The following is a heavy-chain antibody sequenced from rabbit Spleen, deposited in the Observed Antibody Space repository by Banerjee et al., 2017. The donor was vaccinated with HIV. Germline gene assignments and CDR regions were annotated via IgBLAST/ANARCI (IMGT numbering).Heavy chain of an antibody. Sequence: QEQLVESGGDLVQPEGSLTLTCTASGFSFSTDYYVCWVRQAPGKGLESIACIYTGSSGNTYYASWAKGRFTISKTSSTTVTLQMTSLTAADTATHFCARGPDNNGDGYDLWGPGTLVTVS. D-gene: IGHD6-1*01. CDR1: GFSFSTDYY. CDR2: IYTGSSGNT. CDR3: ARGPDNNGDGYDL. J-gene: IGHJ4*01. V-gene: IGHV1S45*01.